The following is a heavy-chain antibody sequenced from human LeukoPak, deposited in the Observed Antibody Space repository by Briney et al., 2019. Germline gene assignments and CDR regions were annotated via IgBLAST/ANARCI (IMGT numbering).Heavy chain of an antibody. CDR2: ISYSGST. D-gene: IGHD3-10*01. CDR3: ASDFGSGRRGLNN. CDR1: GDSISSYY. V-gene: IGHV4-59*01. Sequence: PSETLSLTCTVSGDSISSYYWSWIRQPPGKGLEWIGYISYSGSTNYNPSLKSRVTISVDTSKNQFSLKLSAVTAADTAVYYCASDFGSGRRGLNNWGQGTLVIVSS. J-gene: IGHJ4*02.